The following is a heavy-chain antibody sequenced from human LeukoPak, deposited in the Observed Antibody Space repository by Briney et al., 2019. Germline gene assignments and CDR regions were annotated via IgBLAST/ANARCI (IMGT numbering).Heavy chain of an antibody. CDR2: ISYDGSNK. V-gene: IGHV3-30*18. Sequence: PGRSLRLSCAASGFTFSSYGMNWVRQAPGKGLEWVAVISYDGSNKYYADSVKGRFTISRDNSKNTLYLQMNSLRAEDTAVYYCAKATYYYDSSNIQHWGQGTLVTVSS. CDR1: GFTFSSYG. CDR3: AKATYYYDSSNIQH. J-gene: IGHJ1*01. D-gene: IGHD3-22*01.